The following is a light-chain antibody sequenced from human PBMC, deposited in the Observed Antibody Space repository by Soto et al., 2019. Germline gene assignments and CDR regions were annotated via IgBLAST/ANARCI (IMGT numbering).Light chain of an antibody. V-gene: IGLV2-11*01. CDR1: SSDVGGYNY. Sequence: RRAVSESRARSSTIPCTGTSSDVGGYNYVSWYQQHPGKAPKLMIYDVSKRLSGVPDRFSGSKSGNTASLTLSGLQAEDEADYFCCSYAGSYRVFGTGTKVTVL. CDR3: CSYAGSYRV. CDR2: DVS. J-gene: IGLJ1*01.